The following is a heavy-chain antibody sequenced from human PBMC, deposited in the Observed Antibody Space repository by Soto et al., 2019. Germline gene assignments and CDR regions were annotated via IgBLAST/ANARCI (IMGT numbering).Heavy chain of an antibody. CDR1: GFTFSSYR. CDR2: IRSSSSYI. D-gene: IGHD6-6*01. CDR3: ARDWPYSSSS. V-gene: IGHV3-21*01. Sequence: LRLSRAASGFTFSSYRMNWVRQAPGKGLEWVSSIRSSSSYIYYADSVKGRFTISRDNAKNSLYLQMNSLRAEDTAVYYCARDWPYSSSSWGQGTLVTVSS. J-gene: IGHJ5*02.